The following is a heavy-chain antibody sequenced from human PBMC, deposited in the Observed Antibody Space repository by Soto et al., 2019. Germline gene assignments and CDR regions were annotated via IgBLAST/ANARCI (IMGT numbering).Heavy chain of an antibody. Sequence: PGGSLRLSCAASGFTFSSYGMHWVRQAPGKGLEWVAVISYDGSNKYYADSVKGRFTISRDNSKNTLYLQMNSLRAEDTAVYYCAKDVAAFAFDIWGQGTMVTVSS. CDR2: ISYDGSNK. V-gene: IGHV3-30*18. CDR3: AKDVAAFAFDI. D-gene: IGHD6-19*01. CDR1: GFTFSSYG. J-gene: IGHJ3*02.